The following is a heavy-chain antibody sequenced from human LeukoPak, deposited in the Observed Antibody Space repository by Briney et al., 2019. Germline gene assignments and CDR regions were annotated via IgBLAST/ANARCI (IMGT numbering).Heavy chain of an antibody. Sequence: SETLSLTCTVSGSSISNYYWSWIRQPPGKGLEWIGYIYYSGSTNYNPSLKSRVTISVDTSKNQFSLKLSSVTAADTAVYYCARGSGYYHFFDYWGQGTLVTVSS. CDR2: IYYSGST. V-gene: IGHV4-59*01. D-gene: IGHD3-22*01. J-gene: IGHJ4*02. CDR1: GSSISNYY. CDR3: ARGSGYYHFFDY.